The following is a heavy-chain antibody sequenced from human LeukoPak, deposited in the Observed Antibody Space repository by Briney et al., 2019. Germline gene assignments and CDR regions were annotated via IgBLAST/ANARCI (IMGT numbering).Heavy chain of an antibody. CDR2: ISSSSSYI. J-gene: IGHJ6*02. Sequence: GGSLRLSCAASGFTFSSYSMNWVRQAPGKGLEWVSSISSSSSYIYYADSVKGRFTISRDNAKNSLYLQMNSLRAEDTAVYYCARDQGVVPAGTPIDYYYYYGMDVWGQGTTVTVSS. V-gene: IGHV3-21*01. CDR1: GFTFSSYS. CDR3: ARDQGVVPAGTPIDYYYYYGMDV. D-gene: IGHD2-2*01.